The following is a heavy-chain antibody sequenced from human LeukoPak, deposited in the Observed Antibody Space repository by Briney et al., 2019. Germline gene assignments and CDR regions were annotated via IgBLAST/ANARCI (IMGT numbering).Heavy chain of an antibody. CDR1: GFTFSSYT. CDR3: ARARAYHSASGSPHSYYYYGLDV. Sequence: PGGSLRLSCAASGFTFSSYTMNWVRQAPGKGPEGVSSISTSSSYIYYADSVKGRFTISRDNAKNSLYLQMNSLRAEDSAVYYCARARAYHSASGSPHSYYYYGLDVWGQGTTVTVSS. CDR2: ISTSSSYI. J-gene: IGHJ6*02. D-gene: IGHD3-10*01. V-gene: IGHV3-21*01.